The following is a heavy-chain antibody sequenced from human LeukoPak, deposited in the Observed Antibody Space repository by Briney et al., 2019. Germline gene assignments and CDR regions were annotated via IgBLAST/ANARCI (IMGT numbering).Heavy chain of an antibody. V-gene: IGHV4-59*01. CDR2: IFDSGTTNYNPST. CDR3: ARGGVTTIAQYDY. D-gene: IGHD5-12*01. Sequence: RPSETLSLTCTVSGGSIISYFWSWIRQPPGKGPEWIGYIFDSGTTNYNPSTNYNPSLKSRVTVSLDTSKNHFSLKLSSVTAADTAVYFFARGGVTTIAQYDYWGQGILVTVSS. CDR1: GGSIISYF. J-gene: IGHJ4*02.